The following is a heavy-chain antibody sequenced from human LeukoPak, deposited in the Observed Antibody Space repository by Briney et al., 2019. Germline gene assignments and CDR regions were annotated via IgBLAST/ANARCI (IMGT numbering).Heavy chain of an antibody. CDR1: GFTFSNYA. CDR2: ISGSGGGT. V-gene: IGHV3-23*01. CDR3: AKGSPPTWFDP. J-gene: IGHJ5*02. Sequence: PGGSLRLSCAASGFTFSNYAMSWVRQAPGKGLEWVSSISGSGGGTYYADSLKGRFTISRDNSKNTMYLQMNSLRAEDTAVYYCAKGSPPTWFDPWGQETLVTVSS.